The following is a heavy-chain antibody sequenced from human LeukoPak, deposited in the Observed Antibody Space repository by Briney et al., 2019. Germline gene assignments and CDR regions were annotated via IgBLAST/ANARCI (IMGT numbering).Heavy chain of an antibody. CDR3: ASGQYYDLWSGYYVD. D-gene: IGHD3-3*01. Sequence: SETLSLTCAVYGGSFSGHYWSWIRQPPGNWLEWIGEINHSGSTNYNPSLESRVTISVDTSKNHFSLKLSSVTAADTAVYYCASGQYYDLWSGYYVDWGQGTLVTVSA. V-gene: IGHV4-34*01. CDR2: INHSGST. J-gene: IGHJ4*02. CDR1: GGSFSGHY.